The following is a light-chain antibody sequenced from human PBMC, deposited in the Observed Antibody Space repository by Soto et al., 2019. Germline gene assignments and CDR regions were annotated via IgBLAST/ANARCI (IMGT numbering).Light chain of an antibody. CDR2: GAS. CDR3: QQLNSDWYA. CDR1: QGISTY. V-gene: IGKV1-9*01. Sequence: DIQLTQSPSFLSASVGDRVTITCLASQGISTYLAWYLQRPGKAPKLLIYGASTLQSGVPSRFSGSGSGTEFTLTISSLQPEDFGTYYCQQLNSDWYAFGQGTKLEIK. J-gene: IGKJ2*01.